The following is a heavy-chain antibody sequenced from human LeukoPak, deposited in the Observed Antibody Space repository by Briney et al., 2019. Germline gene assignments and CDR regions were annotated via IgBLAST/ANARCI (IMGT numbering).Heavy chain of an antibody. CDR1: GGSISSSNW. V-gene: IGHV4-4*02. CDR3: ARDADYYDRPLDV. Sequence: SETLSLTCAVSGGSISSSNWWSWVRQPPGKGLEWIGEIYHSGSTNYNPSLKSRVTISVDKSKNQFSLKLSSVTAADTAVYYCARDADYYDRPLDVWGKGTTVTVSS. J-gene: IGHJ6*04. D-gene: IGHD3-22*01. CDR2: IYHSGST.